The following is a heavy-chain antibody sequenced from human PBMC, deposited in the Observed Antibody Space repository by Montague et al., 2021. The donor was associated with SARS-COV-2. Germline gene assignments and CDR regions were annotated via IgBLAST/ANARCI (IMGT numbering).Heavy chain of an antibody. CDR1: GGSFSGYY. J-gene: IGHJ4*02. CDR2: INHSGST. V-gene: IGHV4-34*01. D-gene: IGHD3-22*01. CDR3: ASFPSGYYDSSGYHI. Sequence: SETLPLTCAVYGGSFSGYYWSWIRQPPGKGLEWIGEINHSGSTNYNPSLKSRVTISVDTSKNQFSLKLSSVTAADTAVYYCASFPSGYYDSSGYHIWGQGTLVTVSS.